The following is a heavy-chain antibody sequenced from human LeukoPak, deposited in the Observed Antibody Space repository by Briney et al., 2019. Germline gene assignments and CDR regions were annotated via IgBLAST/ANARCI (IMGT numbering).Heavy chain of an antibody. CDR3: RRRRNDCFDY. V-gene: IGHV3-53*01. D-gene: IGHD1-1*01. CDR2: IYSGGST. CDR1: GFTVSSNY. Sequence: GSLRLPCAASGFTVSSNYMSWVRQAPGKGLEWASVIYSGGSTYYADSVKGRFTISRDNSKNTLYLQMNSLRAEDRVVYYCRRRRNDCFDYWGQRTLVTVSS. J-gene: IGHJ4*02.